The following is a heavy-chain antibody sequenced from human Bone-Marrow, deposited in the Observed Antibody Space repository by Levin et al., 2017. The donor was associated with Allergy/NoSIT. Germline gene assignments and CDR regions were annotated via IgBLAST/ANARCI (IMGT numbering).Heavy chain of an antibody. Sequence: PGGSLRLSCAASGFTFSSYAMSWVRQAPGKGLDWVSAISGSGTSTYYADSVKGRSTISRDNSMTTLYLQMNSLRAVDTAVYYCAKGAGWVAGAGALIWGQGTLVTVSS. V-gene: IGHV3-23*01. J-gene: IGHJ4*02. CDR1: GFTFSSYA. CDR3: AKGAGWVAGAGALI. CDR2: ISGSGTST. D-gene: IGHD6-19*01.